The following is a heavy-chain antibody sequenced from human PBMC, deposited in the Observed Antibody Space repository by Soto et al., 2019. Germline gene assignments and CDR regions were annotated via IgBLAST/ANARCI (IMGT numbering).Heavy chain of an antibody. J-gene: IGHJ6*02. D-gene: IGHD6-13*01. V-gene: IGHV4-39*01. CDR2: IYYSGST. Sequence: QLQLQESGPGLVKPSETLSLTCTVSGGSISSSSYYWGWIRQPPGKGLEWIGSIYYSGSTYYNPSLKSRVTISVDTSTNRFSLTLRSVTAADTAVYYCARQQLVPSLYYYGMDVWGQGTTVTV. CDR3: ARQQLVPSLYYYGMDV. CDR1: GGSISSSSYY.